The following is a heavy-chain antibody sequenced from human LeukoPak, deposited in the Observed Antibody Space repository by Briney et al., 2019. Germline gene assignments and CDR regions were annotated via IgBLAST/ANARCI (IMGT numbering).Heavy chain of an antibody. Sequence: GGSLRLSCAASGFTLGSYAMNWVRQAPGKGLEWVSSITRSGSSIFYADSVKGRFTTSRDNAKNSVYLQMDSLRAGGTAVYYCVREGAYCSGASCYFDYWGQGTLVTVSS. CDR3: VREGAYCSGASCYFDY. CDR1: GFTLGSYA. J-gene: IGHJ4*02. D-gene: IGHD2-15*01. CDR2: ITRSGSSI. V-gene: IGHV3-21*06.